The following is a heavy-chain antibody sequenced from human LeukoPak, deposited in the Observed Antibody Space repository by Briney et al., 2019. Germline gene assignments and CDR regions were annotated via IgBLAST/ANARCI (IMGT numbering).Heavy chain of an antibody. CDR3: TTDLPSSVYDFWSGYYNGRNY. CDR2: IKSKTDGGTT. D-gene: IGHD3-3*01. Sequence: GGSLRLSCEASGFTFSNAWMNWVRQAPGKGLEWVGRIKSKTDGGTTDYAAPVKGRFTISRDDSKNTLYLQMNSLKTEDTAVYYCTTDLPSSVYDFWSGYYNGRNYWGQGTLVTVSS. V-gene: IGHV3-15*07. J-gene: IGHJ4*02. CDR1: GFTFSNAW.